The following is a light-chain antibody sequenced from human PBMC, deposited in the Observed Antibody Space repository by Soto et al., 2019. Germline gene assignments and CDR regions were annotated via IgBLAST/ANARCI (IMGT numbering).Light chain of an antibody. CDR1: QGISSD. CDR3: LQDYTYPYT. J-gene: IGKJ2*01. V-gene: IGKV1-6*01. CDR2: AAS. Sequence: AIQMTKSPSSLSASVGDIVTITCRASQGISSDVAWYQQRPGKAPELLSYAASNLQSGVSSRFSGSGSGTVFTLTISSLQPEDVATYYCLQDYTYPYTFGQGTKLEIK.